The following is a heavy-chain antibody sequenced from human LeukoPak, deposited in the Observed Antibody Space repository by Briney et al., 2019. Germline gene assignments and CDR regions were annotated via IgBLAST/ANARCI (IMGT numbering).Heavy chain of an antibody. CDR1: GGSVSSSSYY. CDR2: IYYSGST. J-gene: IGHJ4*02. CDR3: ARSYSGTFYFDY. V-gene: IGHV4-39*01. D-gene: IGHD1-26*01. Sequence: PSETLSLTCTVSGGSVSSSSYYWGWIRQPPGKGLEWIGSIYYSGSTYYNPSLKSRVTMSVDTSRNQFSLKLSSVTAADTAVYYCARSYSGTFYFDYWGQGTLVTVSS.